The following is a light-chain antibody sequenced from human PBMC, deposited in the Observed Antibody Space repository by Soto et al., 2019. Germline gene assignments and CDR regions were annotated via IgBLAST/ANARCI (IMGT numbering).Light chain of an antibody. CDR2: QVS. CDR1: QSLGYSDGNTY. V-gene: IGKV2-30*01. J-gene: IGKJ1*01. CDR3: IQSTRWPPT. Sequence: DVVMPQSPLSLPVTLGQPASISCMSSQSLGYSDGNTYLNWFQQRPGQSPRRLTYQVSNRDSGVSDRLSGSGSGSDFTLKIRRVEAEDVGVYDCIQSTRWPPTFGHGTQVEIK.